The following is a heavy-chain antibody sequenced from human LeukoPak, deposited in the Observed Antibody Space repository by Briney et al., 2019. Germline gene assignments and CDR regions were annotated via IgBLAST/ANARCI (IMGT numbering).Heavy chain of an antibody. V-gene: IGHV3-21*04. CDR3: AAGTSWYNYFDY. CDR2: ISAGSRHI. CDR1: GFTFSIYT. D-gene: IGHD6-13*01. Sequence: PGGSLRLSCEASGFTFSIYTMNWVRQAPGKGLEWVSLISAGSRHIYYADSVRGRFTISRDNSKNTLYLQMSSLRAEDTAVYYCAAGTSWYNYFDYWGQGTLVTVSS. J-gene: IGHJ4*02.